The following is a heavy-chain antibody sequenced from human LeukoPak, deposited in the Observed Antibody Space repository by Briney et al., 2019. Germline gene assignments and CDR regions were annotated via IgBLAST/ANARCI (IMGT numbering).Heavy chain of an antibody. D-gene: IGHD2-15*01. CDR1: GFTFSTYA. CDR3: AKDRRDIVVVVAAIGLDP. CDR2: ISGSGGNT. Sequence: PGGSLRLSCAASGFTFSTYAMSWVRQAPGKGLEWVSAISGSGGNTYYADSVKGRFTVSRDNAKNSLYLQMNSLRAEDTAVYYCAKDRRDIVVVVAAIGLDPWGQGTLVTVSS. J-gene: IGHJ5*02. V-gene: IGHV3-23*01.